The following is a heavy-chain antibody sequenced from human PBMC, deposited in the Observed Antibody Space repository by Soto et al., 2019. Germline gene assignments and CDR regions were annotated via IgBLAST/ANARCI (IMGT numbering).Heavy chain of an antibody. CDR1: GGSISVYY. J-gene: IGHJ4*02. D-gene: IGHD1-26*01. Sequence: PSETLSLTCTISGGSISVYYWSWVRQPPGHELEWIGYIYASGSPYYNPSLRSRVTFSADTSKNQISLKLTSPTAADTAVYYCARGVGSSPPRYWGRGTLVTVSS. CDR3: ARGVGSSPPRY. V-gene: IGHV4-59*01. CDR2: IYASGSP.